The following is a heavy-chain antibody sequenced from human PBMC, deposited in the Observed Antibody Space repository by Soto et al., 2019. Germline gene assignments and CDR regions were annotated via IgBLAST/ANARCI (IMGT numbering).Heavy chain of an antibody. CDR2: IIPIFGTA. CDR3: ARQLSSSSWYYAFDS. CDR1: GGTFSSYA. Sequence: SVKVSCKASGGTFSSYAISWVRQAPGQGLEWMGGIIPIFGTANYAQKFQGRVTITADKSTSTAYMELSSLRSEDTAVYYCARQLSSSSWYYAFDSWGRGKMVAV. J-gene: IGHJ3*02. D-gene: IGHD6-13*01. V-gene: IGHV1-69*06.